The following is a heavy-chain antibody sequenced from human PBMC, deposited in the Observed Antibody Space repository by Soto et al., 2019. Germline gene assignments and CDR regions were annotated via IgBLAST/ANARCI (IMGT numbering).Heavy chain of an antibody. Sequence: QVQLVQSGAEVKKPGSSVKVSCKASGGTFSSYAISWVRQAPGQGLEWMGGIIPIFGTANYAQKFQDRVTITADESTSTAYMELSSLRSEDTAVYYCARVERGYYDSSGPTNWFDPWGQGTLVTVSS. D-gene: IGHD3-22*01. CDR2: IIPIFGTA. V-gene: IGHV1-69*01. J-gene: IGHJ5*02. CDR3: ARVERGYYDSSGPTNWFDP. CDR1: GGTFSSYA.